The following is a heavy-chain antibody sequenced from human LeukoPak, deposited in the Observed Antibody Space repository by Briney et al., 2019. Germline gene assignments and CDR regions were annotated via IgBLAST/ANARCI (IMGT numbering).Heavy chain of an antibody. V-gene: IGHV3-23*01. D-gene: IGHD5-18*01. CDR2: VSGRGGAT. CDR3: ARDRIYSYGHKAYYYYGMDV. CDR1: GFTFSNYE. Sequence: GGSLRLSCTASGFTFSNYEMSWVRQAPGKGLEWVSGVSGRGGATYYRDSVRGRFTISRDNAKNSLYLQMNSLRAEDTAVYYCARDRIYSYGHKAYYYYGMDVWGQGTTVTVSS. J-gene: IGHJ6*02.